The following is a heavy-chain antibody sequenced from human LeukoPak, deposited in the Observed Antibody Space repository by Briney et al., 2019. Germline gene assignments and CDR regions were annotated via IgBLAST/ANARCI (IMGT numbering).Heavy chain of an antibody. V-gene: IGHV4-39*07. J-gene: IGHJ6*03. CDR1: GGSINSGGYY. D-gene: IGHD4-11*01. CDR2: IYYSGST. CDR3: ARTPATTASYMDV. Sequence: SETLSLTCTVSGGSINSGGYYWGWIRQSPGKGLEWIGSIYYSGSTYYNPSLKSRVTISVDRSKNQFSLKLNSVTAADTAVYYCARTPATTASYMDVWGKGTTVTVSS.